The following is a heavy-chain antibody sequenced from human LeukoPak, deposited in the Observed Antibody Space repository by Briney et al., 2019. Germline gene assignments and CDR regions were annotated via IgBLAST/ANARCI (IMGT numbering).Heavy chain of an antibody. CDR3: AEGDPDAFDI. CDR1: GGSFSGYY. Sequence: SETLSLTCAVYGGSFSGYYWSWIGQPPGKGLEWIGEINHSGSTNYNPSLKSRVTISVDTSKNQFSLKLSSVTAADTAVYYCAEGDPDAFDIWGQGTMVTVSS. D-gene: IGHD3-16*01. J-gene: IGHJ3*02. CDR2: INHSGST. V-gene: IGHV4-34*01.